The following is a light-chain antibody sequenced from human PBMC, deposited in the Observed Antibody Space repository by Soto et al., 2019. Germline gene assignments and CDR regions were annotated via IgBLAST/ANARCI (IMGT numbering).Light chain of an antibody. CDR2: DAS. V-gene: IGKV1-5*01. Sequence: IEMTQTPYTLSSSVGDRVTITCLASQSISSWLAWYQQKPGKAPKLLIYDASSLESGVPSRFSGSGSGTEFTLTISSLQPDDFATYYCQHYNIYLEAFCQGT. CDR3: QHYNIYLEA. J-gene: IGKJ1*01. CDR1: QSISSW.